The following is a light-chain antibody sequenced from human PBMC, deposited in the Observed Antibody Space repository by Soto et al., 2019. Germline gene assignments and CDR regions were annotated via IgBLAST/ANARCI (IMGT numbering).Light chain of an antibody. CDR3: QQXGSSYPWT. V-gene: IGKV3-20*01. Sequence: EIVLTQSPGTLSLSPGERATLSCRASQSVSSSYLAWYQQKPGQAPRLIIYGAYSRATGIPDTFSGSGSGTDFTLTISRLEPEDFAVYYCQQXGSSYPWTFGQGTKVDIK. J-gene: IGKJ1*01. CDR2: GAY. CDR1: QSVSSSY.